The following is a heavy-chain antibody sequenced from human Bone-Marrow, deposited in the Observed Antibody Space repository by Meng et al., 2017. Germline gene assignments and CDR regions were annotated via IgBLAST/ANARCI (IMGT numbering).Heavy chain of an antibody. Sequence: GESLKISCAVSGFTFSNYWVIWVRQAPGKGVEWVANINQDGSDKYYAGSVKGRFTISRDNAKNSLYVKMNSLGAEDTAVYYCARDIGFGSLDSWGQGTLVTVSS. CDR3: ARDIGFGSLDS. V-gene: IGHV3-7*01. CDR2: INQDGSDK. D-gene: IGHD3-10*01. J-gene: IGHJ4*02. CDR1: GFTFSNYW.